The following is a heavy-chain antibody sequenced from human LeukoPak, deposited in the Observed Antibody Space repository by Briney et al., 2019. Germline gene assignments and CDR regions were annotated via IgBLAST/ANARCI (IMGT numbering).Heavy chain of an antibody. Sequence: SETLSLTCTVSGGSISSYYWSWIRQPPGKGLEWIGYIYYSGSTNYNPSLKSRVTISVDTSKNQFSLKLSSVTAADTAVYYCARGSYDYPVFDIWGQGTMVTVSS. CDR1: GGSISSYY. J-gene: IGHJ3*02. V-gene: IGHV4-59*01. CDR3: ARGSYDYPVFDI. D-gene: IGHD5-12*01. CDR2: IYYSGST.